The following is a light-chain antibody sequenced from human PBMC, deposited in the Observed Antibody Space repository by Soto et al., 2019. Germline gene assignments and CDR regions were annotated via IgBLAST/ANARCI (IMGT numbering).Light chain of an antibody. CDR3: CAYVSSNTLL. J-gene: IGLJ3*02. V-gene: IGLV2-23*01. CDR1: SSDVGGYDL. CDR2: EGS. Sequence: QSVLTQPAYVSGSPGQSITISCTGTSSDVGGYDLVSWYQQHPGKAPKLIIYEGSKRPSGISNRFSGSKSGNTASLIISGLQGDDEGDYYCCAYVSSNTLLFGGGTKLTVL.